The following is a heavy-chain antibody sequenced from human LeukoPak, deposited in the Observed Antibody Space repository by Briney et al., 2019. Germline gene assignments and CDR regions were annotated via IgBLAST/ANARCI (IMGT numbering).Heavy chain of an antibody. CDR1: GFTFSSCG. D-gene: IGHD2-2*01. J-gene: IGHJ4*02. CDR3: AKVYLSIVVVPAADY. CDR2: ISYDGSNK. V-gene: IGHV3-30*18. Sequence: PGGSLRLSCAASGFTFSSCGMHWVRQAPGKGLEWVAVISYDGSNKYYADSVKGRFTISRDNSKNTLYLQMNSLRAEDTAVYYCAKVYLSIVVVPAADYWGQGTLVTVSS.